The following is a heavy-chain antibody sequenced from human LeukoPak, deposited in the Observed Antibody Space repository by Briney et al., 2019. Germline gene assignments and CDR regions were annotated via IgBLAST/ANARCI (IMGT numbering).Heavy chain of an antibody. CDR2: ISSSSSTI. J-gene: IGHJ4*02. V-gene: IGHV3-48*02. CDR1: GFSLSSHN. D-gene: IGHD3-16*02. Sequence: GGSLRLSCTASGFSLSSHNMNWVRQAPGKGLEWLSQISSSSSTIYYADSVKSRFTISRDNAKNSLFLQMNSLRDEDTAVYYCARENFGRVVVSLDCWGQGTLVTVSS. CDR3: ARENFGRVVVSLDC.